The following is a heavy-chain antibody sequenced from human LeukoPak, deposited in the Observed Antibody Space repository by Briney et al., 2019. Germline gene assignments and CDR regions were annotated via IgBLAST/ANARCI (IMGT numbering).Heavy chain of an antibody. D-gene: IGHD3-16*02. CDR1: GGSISSGGYY. Sequence: SETLSLTCTVSGGSISSGGYYRSWIRQHPGKGLEWIGYIYYSGSTYYNPSLKSRVTISVDTSKNQFSLKLSSVTAADTAVYYCAREKDDYVWGSYRYFDYWGQGTLVTVSS. J-gene: IGHJ4*02. CDR2: IYYSGST. V-gene: IGHV4-31*03. CDR3: AREKDDYVWGSYRYFDY.